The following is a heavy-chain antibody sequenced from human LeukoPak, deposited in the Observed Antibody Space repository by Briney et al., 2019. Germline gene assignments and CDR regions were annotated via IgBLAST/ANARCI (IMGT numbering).Heavy chain of an antibody. CDR2: IAVYNANT. CDR3: ARDFAGLFDY. V-gene: IGHV1-18*01. J-gene: IGHJ4*02. CDR1: GYTFSNYG. Sequence: ASVKLSCKASGYTFSNYGISWVRQAPGQGLEWMGWIAVYNANTNYAQNLQDRVTMTTDTATSTAYMELRSLRSDDTAMYYCARDFAGLFDYWGQGTLVTVSS. D-gene: IGHD2-21*01.